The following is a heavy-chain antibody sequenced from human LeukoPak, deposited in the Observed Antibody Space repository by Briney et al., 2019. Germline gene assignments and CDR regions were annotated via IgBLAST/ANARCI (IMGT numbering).Heavy chain of an antibody. Sequence: PGGSLRLSCAASGFTFSSYAMSWVRQAPGKGLEWVSAISGSGGNTYYADSVKGRFTISRDNSKNTLYLQMNSLRAEDTAVYYCAKDPSTAQAPNWFDPWGQGTLVTVSS. J-gene: IGHJ5*02. V-gene: IGHV3-23*01. CDR2: ISGSGGNT. CDR3: AKDPSTAQAPNWFDP. D-gene: IGHD5-18*01. CDR1: GFTFSSYA.